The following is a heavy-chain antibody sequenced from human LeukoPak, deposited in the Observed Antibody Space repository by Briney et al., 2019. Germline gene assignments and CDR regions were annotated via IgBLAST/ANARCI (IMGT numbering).Heavy chain of an antibody. D-gene: IGHD6-13*01. CDR3: ARRSSSWHNWFDP. Sequence: GGSMRLSCAASGFTFSSYWMSWVRQAPGKGLEWVANIKQEGSEKYYMDSVKGRFTISRGNAKNSLCLQMNSLRAADTAVYYCARRSSSWHNWFDPWGQGTLVTVSS. J-gene: IGHJ5*02. V-gene: IGHV3-7*01. CDR1: GFTFSSYW. CDR2: IKQEGSEK.